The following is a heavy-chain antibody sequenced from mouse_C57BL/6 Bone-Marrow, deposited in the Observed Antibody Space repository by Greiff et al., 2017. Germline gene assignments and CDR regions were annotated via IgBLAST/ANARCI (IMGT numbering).Heavy chain of an antibody. CDR3: GREGIYYGYDWFAY. Sequence: QVQLKESGAELARPGASVKLSCKASGYTFTSYGISWVKQRTGQGLEWIGEIYPRSGNTYYNEKFKGKATLTADKSSSTAYMELRSLTSEDSAVYFCGREGIYYGYDWFAYWGQGTLVTVSA. J-gene: IGHJ3*01. V-gene: IGHV1-81*01. CDR1: GYTFTSYG. CDR2: IYPRSGNT. D-gene: IGHD2-2*01.